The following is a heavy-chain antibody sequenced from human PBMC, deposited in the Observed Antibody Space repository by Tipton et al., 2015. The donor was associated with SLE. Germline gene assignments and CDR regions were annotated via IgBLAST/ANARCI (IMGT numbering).Heavy chain of an antibody. CDR3: ARERRGQKLVQQQLLLYRWFDP. CDR1: GTSISSGYY. V-gene: IGHV4-38-2*02. CDR2: IFHRGST. D-gene: IGHD6-13*01. Sequence: GLVKPSETLSLTCTISGTSISSGYYWGWIRQPPGKGLEWIGTIFHRGSTYYNPSLKSRVTLSLDTSKNHFSLNLSSVTAADTAVYYCARERRGQKLVQQQLLLYRWFDPWGQGTLVTVSS. J-gene: IGHJ5*02.